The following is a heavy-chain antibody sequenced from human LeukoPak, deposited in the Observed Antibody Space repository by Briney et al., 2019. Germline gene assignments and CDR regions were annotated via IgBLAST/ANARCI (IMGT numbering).Heavy chain of an antibody. CDR1: GFTFSSYS. V-gene: IGHV3-9*03. CDR2: ISWNSGSI. CDR3: AKDSSSWYNAFDI. J-gene: IGHJ3*02. D-gene: IGHD6-13*01. Sequence: PGGSLRLSCAASGFTFSSYSMNWVRQAPGKGLEWVSGISWNSGSIGYADSVKGRFTISRDNAKNSLYLQMNSLRAEDMALYYCAKDSSSWYNAFDIWGQGTMVTVSS.